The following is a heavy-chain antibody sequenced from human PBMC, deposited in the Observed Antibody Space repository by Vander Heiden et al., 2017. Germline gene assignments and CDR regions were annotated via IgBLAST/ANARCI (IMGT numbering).Heavy chain of an antibody. CDR3: ARAYDRGWYYFDY. CDR1: GGSISSGGYY. D-gene: IGHD3-22*01. V-gene: IGHV4-31*03. Sequence: QVQLQESGPGLVKPSQTLSLTCTVSGGSISSGGYYWRWIRQHPGKGLEWIGYIYYSGSTYYNPSLKSRVTISVDTSKNQFSLKLSSVTAADTAVYYCARAYDRGWYYFDYWGQGTLVTVSS. J-gene: IGHJ4*02. CDR2: IYYSGST.